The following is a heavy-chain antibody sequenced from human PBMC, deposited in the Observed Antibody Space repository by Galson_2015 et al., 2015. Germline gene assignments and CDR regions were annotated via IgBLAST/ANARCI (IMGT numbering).Heavy chain of an antibody. J-gene: IGHJ6*03. CDR1: GFTFRSYS. CDR3: AKGGGEYCDADCYYYYMDV. Sequence: SLRLSCAASGFTFRSYSMNWVRQAPGKGLEWVSGISGSIGSTYYADSVKGRFTISRDNSKNTLYLQMNSLRAEDTAVYYCAKGGGEYCDADCYYYYMDVWGKGTTVTVSS. V-gene: IGHV3-23*01. CDR2: ISGSIGST. D-gene: IGHD2-21*01.